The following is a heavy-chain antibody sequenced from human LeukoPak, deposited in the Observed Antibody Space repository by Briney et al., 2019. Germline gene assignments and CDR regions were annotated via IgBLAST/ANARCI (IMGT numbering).Heavy chain of an antibody. J-gene: IGHJ6*03. Sequence: PGGSLRLSCAASGFTFSDYYMSWIRQAPGKGLEWVSYISSSGSTIYYADSVKGRFTISRDNAKNSLYLQMNSLRAEDTAVYYCARDGGDYSFIRHYCYMDVWGKGTTVTVSS. V-gene: IGHV3-11*04. D-gene: IGHD2-21*02. CDR2: ISSSGSTI. CDR1: GFTFSDYY. CDR3: ARDGGDYSFIRHYCYMDV.